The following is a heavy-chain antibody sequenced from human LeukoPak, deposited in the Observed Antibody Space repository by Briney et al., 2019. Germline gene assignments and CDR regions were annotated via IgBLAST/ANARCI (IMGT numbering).Heavy chain of an antibody. V-gene: IGHV4-39*01. CDR2: IYYSGST. Sequence: SETLSLTCTVSGGSISSSSYYWGWIRQPPGKGLEWIGSIYYSGSTYYDPSLKSRVTISVDTSKNQFSQKLSSVTAADTAVYYCARDSGSYSFTWGQGTLVTVSS. CDR3: ARDSGSYSFT. J-gene: IGHJ5*02. D-gene: IGHD1-26*01. CDR1: GGSISSSSYY.